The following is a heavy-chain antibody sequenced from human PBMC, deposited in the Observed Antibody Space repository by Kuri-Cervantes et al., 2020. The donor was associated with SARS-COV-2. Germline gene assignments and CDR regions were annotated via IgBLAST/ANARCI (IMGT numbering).Heavy chain of an antibody. CDR1: GESFSGYY. J-gene: IGHJ6*03. D-gene: IGHD3-3*01. V-gene: IGHV4-59*01. CDR2: IYYSGST. CDR3: ARAETYYDFWSGLNYYYMDA. Sequence: SETLSLTCAFYGESFSGYYWSWIRQPPGKGLEWIGYIYYSGSTNYNPSLKSRVTISVDTSKNQFSLKLSSVTAADTAVYYCARAETYYDFWSGLNYYYMDALGKGTTVTVSS.